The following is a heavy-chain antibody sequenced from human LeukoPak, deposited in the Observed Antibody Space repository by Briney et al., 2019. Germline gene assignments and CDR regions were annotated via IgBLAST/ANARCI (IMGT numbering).Heavy chain of an antibody. CDR3: ARGLYVLRYFDWLLLGY. Sequence: ASVKVSCKASGSTFTGYYMHWVRQAPGQGLEWMGWINPNSGGTNYAQKFQGWVTMTRDTSISTAYMELSRLRSDDTAVYYCARGLYVLRYFDWLLLGYWGQGTLVTVSS. CDR1: GSTFTGYY. J-gene: IGHJ4*02. D-gene: IGHD3-9*01. CDR2: INPNSGGT. V-gene: IGHV1-2*04.